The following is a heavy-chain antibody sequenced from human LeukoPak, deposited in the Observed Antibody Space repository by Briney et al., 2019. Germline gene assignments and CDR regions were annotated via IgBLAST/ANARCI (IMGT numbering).Heavy chain of an antibody. CDR1: GFTFNSYA. J-gene: IGHJ4*02. Sequence: PGRSLRLSCAASGFTFNSYAMHWVRQAPGKELEWVALISYDGSNKYYADSAKGRFTISRDNSKNTLYLQMNSLRAEDTAVYYCARRGAYYDSSGYYDWGQGTLVTVSS. CDR3: ARRGAYYDSSGYYD. V-gene: IGHV3-30-3*01. D-gene: IGHD3-22*01. CDR2: ISYDGSNK.